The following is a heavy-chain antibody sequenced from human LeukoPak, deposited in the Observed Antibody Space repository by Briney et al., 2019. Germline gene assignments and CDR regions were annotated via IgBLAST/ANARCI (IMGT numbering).Heavy chain of an antibody. J-gene: IGHJ4*02. CDR1: GGSIRNYF. V-gene: IGHV4-4*09. CDR3: TRGFLQIDY. Sequence: PSETLSLTCTVSGGSIRNYFWTWIRQPPGKGLEWIGYIYTSGNTNYNPSLESRVTMSVDTSKNQFSLRLNSVTAADTAVYYCTRGFLQIDYWGQGTLVTVSS. CDR2: IYTSGNT.